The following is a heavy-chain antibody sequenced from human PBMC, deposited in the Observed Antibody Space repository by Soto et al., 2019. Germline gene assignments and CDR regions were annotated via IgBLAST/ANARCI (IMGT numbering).Heavy chain of an antibody. CDR2: IYYSGST. D-gene: IGHD4-17*01. CDR1: GGSISSYY. V-gene: IGHV4-59*08. CDR3: ARRYGDYIDY. J-gene: IGHJ4*02. Sequence: SETLSLTCTVSGGSISSYYWSWIRQPPGKGLEWIGYIYYSGSTNYNPSLKSRVTISVDTSKNPFSLKLSSVTAAHTAGYSCARRYGDYIDYWGQGTLVNVSS.